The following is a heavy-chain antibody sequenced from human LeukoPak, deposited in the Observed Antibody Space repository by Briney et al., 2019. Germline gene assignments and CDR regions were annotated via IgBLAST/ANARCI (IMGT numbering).Heavy chain of an antibody. CDR1: GFTFSSYW. J-gene: IGHJ5*02. CDR2: INPDGSEK. D-gene: IGHD6-19*01. Sequence: QPGGSLRLSCAVSGFTFSSYWMSWVRQAPGKGLVWVANINPDGSEKKYVDSVKGRFIISRDNAENSLDLQMNSLRVEDTAVYYSVREGGSGWYSGWFDPWGQGTRVTVSS. V-gene: IGHV3-7*03. CDR3: VREGGSGWYSGWFDP.